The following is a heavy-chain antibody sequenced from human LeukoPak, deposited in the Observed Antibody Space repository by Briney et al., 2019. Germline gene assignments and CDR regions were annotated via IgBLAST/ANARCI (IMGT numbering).Heavy chain of an antibody. V-gene: IGHV4-31*03. Sequence: SQTLSLTCTVSGGSISSGGYYWSWIRQHPGKGLEWIGYIYYSGSTNYNPSLKSRVTISVDTSKNQFSLKLSSVTAADTAVYYCARGYSNYPSYWGQGTLVTVSS. CDR1: GGSISSGGYY. CDR2: IYYSGST. D-gene: IGHD4-11*01. J-gene: IGHJ4*02. CDR3: ARGYSNYPSY.